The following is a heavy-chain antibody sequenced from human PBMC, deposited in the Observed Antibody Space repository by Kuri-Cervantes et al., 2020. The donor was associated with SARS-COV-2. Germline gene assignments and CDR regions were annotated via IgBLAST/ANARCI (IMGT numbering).Heavy chain of an antibody. Sequence: ASVKVSCKTSGYTFTSYGISWVRQAPGQGLEWMGWISIKQGDTNYAQKFQGRVTMTTDTSTSTAYMELSSLRSEDTAVYYCARRDKYYYDSSGYYYGYYYGMDVWGQGTTVTVSS. D-gene: IGHD3-22*01. CDR1: GYTFTSYG. CDR3: ARRDKYYYDSSGYYYGYYYGMDV. V-gene: IGHV1-18*04. J-gene: IGHJ6*02. CDR2: ISIKQGDT.